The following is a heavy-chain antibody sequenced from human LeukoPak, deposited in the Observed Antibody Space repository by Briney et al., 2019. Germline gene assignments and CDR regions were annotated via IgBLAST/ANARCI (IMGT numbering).Heavy chain of an antibody. CDR1: GGSMNTHY. D-gene: IGHD2-2*01. CDR3: ARHRRYCSSTSCYSTPRDFDY. J-gene: IGHJ4*02. Sequence: PSETLSLTCSVSGGSMNTHYWNWIRQPAGKGLEWIGRIYTSGSTNHNPSLKSRVIMSLDTSKSQFSLSLSSVTAADTAVYYCARHRRYCSSTSCYSTPRDFDYWGQGTLVTVSS. CDR2: IYTSGST. V-gene: IGHV4-4*07.